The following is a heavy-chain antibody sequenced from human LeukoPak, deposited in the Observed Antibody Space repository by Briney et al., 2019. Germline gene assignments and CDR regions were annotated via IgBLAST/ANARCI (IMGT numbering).Heavy chain of an antibody. Sequence: GGSLRLSCAASGFTFRRYWMHWVRQAPGKGLVWVSRIDEHGATIDYADSVRGRFTISRDNAKNTLYLHMNSLRAEDTAMYYCARDVGGAGSHWGQGSLVPVSS. CDR2: IDEHGATI. J-gene: IGHJ4*02. CDR3: ARDVGGAGSH. CDR1: GFTFRRYW. D-gene: IGHD3-10*01. V-gene: IGHV3-74*01.